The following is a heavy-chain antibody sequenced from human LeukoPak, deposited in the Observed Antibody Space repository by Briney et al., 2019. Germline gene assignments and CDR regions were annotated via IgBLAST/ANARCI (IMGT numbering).Heavy chain of an antibody. CDR1: DGFTSSYY. CDR3: ARESVPHSYMDG. V-gene: IGHV4-4*07. CDR2: IYTSGNT. J-gene: IGHJ6*03. Sequence: MFSTRAAGDGFTSSYYCWWRRQPAREREERVWSIYTSGNTNYNPSLKSRVTMSADTSTNQFYLKLSTVTAADTAVYYCARESVPHSYMDGWGKGTTVTASS.